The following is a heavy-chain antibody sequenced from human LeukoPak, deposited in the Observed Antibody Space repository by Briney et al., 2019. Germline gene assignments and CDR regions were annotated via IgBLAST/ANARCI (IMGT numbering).Heavy chain of an antibody. Sequence: SETLSLTCTVSGDSISSSDYCCYWLRQPPGRGREFVGCLYFSGSTYYNPSLNGRVTISVDTSKNQFSLNLYSMTAADTALYFCARHRSLRGWFDPWGQGTLVTVSS. D-gene: IGHD2-15*01. J-gene: IGHJ5*02. V-gene: IGHV4-39*01. CDR1: GDSISSSDYC. CDR3: ARHRSLRGWFDP. CDR2: LYFSGST.